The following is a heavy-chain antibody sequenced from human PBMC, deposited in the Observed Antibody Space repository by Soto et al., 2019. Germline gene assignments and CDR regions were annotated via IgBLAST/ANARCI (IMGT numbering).Heavy chain of an antibody. Sequence: PGECLKISCKGSGYSFTSYWIGWVRQMPVKGLECMGIIYPGDSDTRYSPSFQGQVTISADKSISTAYLQWSSLKASDTAMYYCARTAADGKYYYGLDVWGQGTTVTVSS. CDR2: IYPGDSDT. CDR1: GYSFTSYW. CDR3: ARTAADGKYYYGLDV. D-gene: IGHD6-13*01. J-gene: IGHJ6*02. V-gene: IGHV5-51*01.